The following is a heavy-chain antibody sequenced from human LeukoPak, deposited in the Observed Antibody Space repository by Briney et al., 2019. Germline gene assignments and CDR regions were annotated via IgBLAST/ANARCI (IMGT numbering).Heavy chain of an antibody. J-gene: IGHJ4*02. CDR2: ISSNGGST. V-gene: IGHV3-64*01. CDR3: ARDGSFTMVRGPLDY. D-gene: IGHD3-10*01. CDR1: GFTFSSYA. Sequence: PGGCLRLSCAASGFTFSSYAMHWVRQAPGKGLEYVSAISSNGGSTYYANSVKGRFTISRDNAKNSLYLQMNSLRAEDTAVYYCARDGSFTMVRGPLDYWGQGTLVTVSS.